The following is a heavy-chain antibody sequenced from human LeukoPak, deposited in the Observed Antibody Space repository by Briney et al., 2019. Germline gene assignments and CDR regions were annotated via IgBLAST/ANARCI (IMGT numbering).Heavy chain of an antibody. D-gene: IGHD3-9*01. CDR1: GYTFTSYY. V-gene: IGHV1-46*01. CDR2: INPSGGST. J-gene: IGHJ1*01. Sequence: ASVKVSCKASGYTFTSYYMHWVRQAPGQGLEWMGIINPSGGSTSYAQKFQGRVTMTRDTSTSTVYMELSSLRSEDTAVYYCARDYPGGYDILTGYYPPFQHWGQGTLVTVSS. CDR3: ARDYPGGYDILTGYYPPFQH.